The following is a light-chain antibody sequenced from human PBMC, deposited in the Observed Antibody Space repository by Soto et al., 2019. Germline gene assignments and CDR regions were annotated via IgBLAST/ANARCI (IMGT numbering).Light chain of an antibody. Sequence: AILLTQSPSSPSSSVXDRVTITCRASQGIDSSFAWYQQKPGKAPTLLIYGASSLQTGVPSRFSGSGSGTDFTLTISSLQPEDFANYYCQQANSFPITFGQGTRLENK. V-gene: IGKV1-13*02. CDR1: QGIDSS. CDR3: QQANSFPIT. CDR2: GAS. J-gene: IGKJ5*01.